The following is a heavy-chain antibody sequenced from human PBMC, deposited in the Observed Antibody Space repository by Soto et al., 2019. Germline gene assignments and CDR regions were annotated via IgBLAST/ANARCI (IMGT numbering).Heavy chain of an antibody. V-gene: IGHV3-64*01. Sequence: EVQLVESGGGLVQPGGSLRLSCAASGFTFSSYAMHWVRQAPEKGLEYVSTINRNGGSTYYANSVKGRFTISRDNSKNTLYLQMGSLRAEDMAVYYCARGGSDYYFDYWGQGTLVTVSS. CDR3: ARGGSDYYFDY. CDR2: INRNGGST. J-gene: IGHJ4*02. D-gene: IGHD2-21*02. CDR1: GFTFSSYA.